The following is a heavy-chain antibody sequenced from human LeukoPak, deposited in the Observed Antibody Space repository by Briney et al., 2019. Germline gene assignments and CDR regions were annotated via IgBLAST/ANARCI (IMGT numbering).Heavy chain of an antibody. Sequence: ASETLSLTCTVSGGSISGSSYYWSWIRQPPGKQLEWIGYIYYSGSTNYNPSLKSRVTISVDTSKKQFSLKLSSVTAADTAVYYCARGSSGWYSHLGYWGQGTLVTVSS. V-gene: IGHV4-61*01. J-gene: IGHJ4*02. CDR2: IYYSGST. CDR1: GGSISGSSYY. D-gene: IGHD6-19*01. CDR3: ARGSSGWYSHLGY.